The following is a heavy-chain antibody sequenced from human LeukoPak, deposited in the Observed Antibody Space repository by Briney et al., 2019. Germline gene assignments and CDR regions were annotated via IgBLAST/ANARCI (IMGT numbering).Heavy chain of an antibody. CDR3: AKAGYSSSWYGDY. Sequence: GGSLRLSCAAPGFTFSSYGMHWVRQAPGKGLEWVAVISYDGSNKYYADSVKGRFTISRDNSKNTLYLQMNSLRAEDTAVYYCAKAGYSSSWYGDYWGQGTLVTVSS. D-gene: IGHD6-13*01. V-gene: IGHV3-30*18. J-gene: IGHJ4*02. CDR1: GFTFSSYG. CDR2: ISYDGSNK.